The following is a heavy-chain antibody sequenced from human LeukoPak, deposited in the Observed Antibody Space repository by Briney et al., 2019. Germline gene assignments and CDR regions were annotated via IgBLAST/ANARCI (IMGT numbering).Heavy chain of an antibody. J-gene: IGHJ3*02. CDR3: ARVVCITIFGVVICEDAFDI. CDR1: GYTFTSYD. V-gene: IGHV1-8*01. D-gene: IGHD3-3*01. CDR2: MNPNSGNT. Sequence: ASVKVSCKASGYTFTSYDINWVRQATGQGLEWMGWMNPNSGNTGYAQKFQGRVTMTRNTSISTAYTELSSLRSEDTAVYYCARVVCITIFGVVICEDAFDIWGQGTMVTVSS.